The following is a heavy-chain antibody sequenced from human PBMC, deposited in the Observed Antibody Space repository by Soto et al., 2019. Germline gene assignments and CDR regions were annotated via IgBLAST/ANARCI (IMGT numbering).Heavy chain of an antibody. CDR3: GRPWGIGLTPPGP. Sequence: SETLSLTCTVSGASINNTSYYWGWIRQSPGKGLEWIGNIYYSGKTYYSPSLKSRVSISVDASRNQFSLRLSSVTAADTAVYYCGRPWGIGLTPPGPWDQGVLVTVSS. J-gene: IGHJ5*02. V-gene: IGHV4-39*01. CDR1: GASINNTSYY. CDR2: IYYSGKT. D-gene: IGHD6-13*01.